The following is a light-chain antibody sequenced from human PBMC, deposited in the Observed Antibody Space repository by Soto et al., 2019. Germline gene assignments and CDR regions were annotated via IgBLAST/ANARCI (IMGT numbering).Light chain of an antibody. Sequence: QLVLTQPPSVSGAPGQRVTISCTGSSSNIGAGYDVHWYQQLPGTAPKLLIYGNSNRPSGVPDRFSGSKSGTSASLAITGLQAEDEADYYCQSYDSSLSGFVVFGGWTKLTVL. V-gene: IGLV1-40*01. CDR3: QSYDSSLSGFVV. J-gene: IGLJ2*01. CDR2: GNS. CDR1: SSNIGAGYD.